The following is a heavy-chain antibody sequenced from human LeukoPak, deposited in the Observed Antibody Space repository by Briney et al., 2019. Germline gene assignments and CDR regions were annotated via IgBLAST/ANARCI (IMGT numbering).Heavy chain of an antibody. V-gene: IGHV4-34*01. CDR3: AREQKWLREVDY. Sequence: SETLSLTCTVSGGSISSYYWSWIRQPPGKGLEWIGEINHSGSTNYNPSLKSRVTISVDTSKNQFSLKLSSVTAADTAVYYCAREQKWLREVDYWGQGTLVTVSS. D-gene: IGHD5-12*01. J-gene: IGHJ4*02. CDR2: INHSGST. CDR1: GGSISSYY.